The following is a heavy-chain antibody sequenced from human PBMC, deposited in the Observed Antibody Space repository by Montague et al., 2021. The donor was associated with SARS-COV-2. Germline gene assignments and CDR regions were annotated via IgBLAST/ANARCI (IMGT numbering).Heavy chain of an antibody. CDR2: IDWDDDK. D-gene: IGHD1-26*01. CDR3: ARMRWELLGGVHYFDY. CDR1: GFSLSTSGMC. J-gene: IGHJ4*02. Sequence: PALVKPTKTLTLTCTFSGFSLSTSGMCVSWIRQPPGEALEWLALIDWDDDKYYSTSLKTRLTISKDTSKNQVVLTMTNMDPVDTATYYCARMRWELLGGVHYFDYWGQGTLVTVSS. V-gene: IGHV2-70*01.